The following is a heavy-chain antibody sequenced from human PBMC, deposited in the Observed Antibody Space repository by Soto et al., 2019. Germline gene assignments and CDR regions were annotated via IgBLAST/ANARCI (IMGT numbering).Heavy chain of an antibody. Sequence: QVQLQESGPGLVKPSQTLSLTCTVSGGSISSGGYYWSWIRQHPGKGLEWIGYIYYSGSTYYNPSLKSRVTISVDTSKNQFSLKLSSVTAADTAVYYCARGARDRALLYFFDYWGHGTLVTVSS. CDR2: IYYSGST. J-gene: IGHJ4*01. CDR3: ARGARDRALLYFFDY. V-gene: IGHV4-31*03. CDR1: GGSISSGGYY. D-gene: IGHD2-21*02.